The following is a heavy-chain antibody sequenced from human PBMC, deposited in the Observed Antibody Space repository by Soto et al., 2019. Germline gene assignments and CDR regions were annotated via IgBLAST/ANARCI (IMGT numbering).Heavy chain of an antibody. J-gene: IGHJ4*02. CDR1: GYTFSNYY. D-gene: IGHD1-26*01. V-gene: IGHV1-18*04. Sequence: QVQLVQSGAEVKKPGASVTVSCKTSGYTFSNYYIYWVRQAPGQGLEWMGWISAYNGNTNYAQKFQDRVTLTTDTSTNTAYMELRSLRSDDTAVYYCARASGGGVGTTSYWGQGTLVTVSS. CDR2: ISAYNGNT. CDR3: ARASGGGVGTTSY.